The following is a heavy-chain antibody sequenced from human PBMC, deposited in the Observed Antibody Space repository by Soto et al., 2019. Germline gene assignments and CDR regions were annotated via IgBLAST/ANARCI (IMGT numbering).Heavy chain of an antibody. CDR1: GFTFDDHA. D-gene: IGHD5-12*01. CDR2: IHGNSGSI. Sequence: PGGSLRLSCAASGFTFDDHAMHWVRQAPGKGLEWVSGIHGNSGSIGYADSVRGRFTISRDNAKNSLYLQMNSLRPEDTALYYCAKGSRGYTGYESLDSWGRGTLVTVSS. V-gene: IGHV3-9*01. J-gene: IGHJ4*02. CDR3: AKGSRGYTGYESLDS.